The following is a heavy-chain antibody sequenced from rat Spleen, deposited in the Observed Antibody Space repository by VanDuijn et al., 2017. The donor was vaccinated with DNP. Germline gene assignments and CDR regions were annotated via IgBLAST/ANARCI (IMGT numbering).Heavy chain of an antibody. CDR1: GFTFSNYG. Sequence: EVQLVESGGGLVQPGRSLKLSCAASGFTFSNYGMAWARQAPTTGLEWVASISAGGDNTYYRDSVKGRFTISRDDAKNTQYLQMDSLRSEDTATYYCARYITTVLAFFDSWGQGVMVTVSS. J-gene: IGHJ2*01. CDR3: ARYITTVLAFFDS. D-gene: IGHD1-1*01. CDR2: ISAGGDNT. V-gene: IGHV5S13*01.